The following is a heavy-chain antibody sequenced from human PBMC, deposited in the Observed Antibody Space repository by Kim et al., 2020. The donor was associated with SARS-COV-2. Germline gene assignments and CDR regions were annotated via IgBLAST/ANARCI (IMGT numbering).Heavy chain of an antibody. Sequence: SETLSLTCTVSGDSMSADYWNWIRQSPGKGLEWIGYVYFRGTTSYNPSLKGRVTISIDMSKSQFSLKLNSVTAADTAVYYCARRETRDLFTSDWGFFDYWGQGSLVTVSS. CDR3: ARRETRDLFTSDWGFFDY. J-gene: IGHJ4*02. V-gene: IGHV4-59*08. CDR1: GDSMSADY. D-gene: IGHD7-27*01. CDR2: VYFRGTT.